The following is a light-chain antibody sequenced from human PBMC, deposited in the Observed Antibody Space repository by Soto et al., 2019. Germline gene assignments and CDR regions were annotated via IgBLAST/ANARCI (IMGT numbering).Light chain of an antibody. CDR1: QSVSSSY. V-gene: IGKV3-20*01. CDR2: DAS. J-gene: IGKJ2*01. Sequence: EIVLTQSPGTLSLSPGERATLSCRASQSVSSSYLAWYQQKPGQPPRLLIYDASSRGSGIPDRFSGSGSVTDFTLTISRLEPEDFAVYYCQQYGSSPGYTFGLGTKLEIK. CDR3: QQYGSSPGYT.